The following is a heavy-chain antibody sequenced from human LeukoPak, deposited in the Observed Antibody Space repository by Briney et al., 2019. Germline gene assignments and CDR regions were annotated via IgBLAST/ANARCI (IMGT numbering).Heavy chain of an antibody. CDR3: ASLHNFDLYY. CDR1: GGSISSSSYY. J-gene: IGHJ4*02. V-gene: IGHV4-39*01. D-gene: IGHD3-9*01. CDR2: IYYSGST. Sequence: SEALSLTCTVSGGSISSSSYYWGWIRQPPGKGLEWIGSIYYSGSTYYNPSLKSRVTISVDTSKNQFSLKLSSVTAADTAVYYCASLHNFDLYYWGQGTLVTVSS.